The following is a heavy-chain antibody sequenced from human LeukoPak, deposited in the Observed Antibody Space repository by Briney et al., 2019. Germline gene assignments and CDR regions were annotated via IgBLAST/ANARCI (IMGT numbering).Heavy chain of an antibody. J-gene: IGHJ4*02. Sequence: PGGSLRLSCAASGFTFSSYGMHWVRQAPGRGLEWVAVISYDGSNKYHADSVKGRFTISRDNSKNTLYLQMNSLRAEDTAVYYCAKALEMATMLVSPLDYWGQGTLVTVSS. CDR3: AKALEMATMLVSPLDY. V-gene: IGHV3-30*18. CDR2: ISYDGSNK. CDR1: GFTFSSYG. D-gene: IGHD5-24*01.